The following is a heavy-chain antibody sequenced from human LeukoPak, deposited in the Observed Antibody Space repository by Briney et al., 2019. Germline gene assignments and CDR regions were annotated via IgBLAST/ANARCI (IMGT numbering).Heavy chain of an antibody. CDR2: LYYSGTT. Sequence: SETLSLTCTVSGGSVSSGSYYWSWIRQPPGKGLEWIGYLYYSGTTNYNPSLKSRVTISVDTSKNQFSLNLTSVTAADTAVYYCARGRRPYWGQGTLVTVSS. CDR3: ARGRRPY. V-gene: IGHV4-61*01. J-gene: IGHJ4*02. D-gene: IGHD6-6*01. CDR1: GGSVSSGSYY.